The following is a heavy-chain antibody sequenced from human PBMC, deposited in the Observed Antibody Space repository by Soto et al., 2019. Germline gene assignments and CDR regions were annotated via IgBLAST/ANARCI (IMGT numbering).Heavy chain of an antibody. Sequence: QVQLQQWGAGLLKPSETLSLTCAVYGGSFSGYYWSWIRQPPGKGLERIGEINHSGSTNYNPSLKSRVTISVDTSKNQFSLKLSSVTAADTAVYYCARGRVAVAGTDAFDIWGQGTMVTVSS. CDR2: INHSGST. CDR1: GGSFSGYY. CDR3: ARGRVAVAGTDAFDI. J-gene: IGHJ3*02. D-gene: IGHD6-19*01. V-gene: IGHV4-34*01.